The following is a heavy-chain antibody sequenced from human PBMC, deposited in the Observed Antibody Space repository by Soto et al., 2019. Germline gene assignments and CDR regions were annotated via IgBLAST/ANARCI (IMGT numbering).Heavy chain of an antibody. J-gene: IGHJ4*02. Sequence: EVQLVESGGGLVKPGGSLRLSCAASGFTFSNAWMNWVRQAPGKGLEWVGRIKSKTDGGTTDYAAPVKGRFTISRDDSKNTLYLQMNSLKTEDTAVYYCTTAKYYDSSGYYYIDFDYWGQGTLVTVSS. D-gene: IGHD3-22*01. CDR1: GFTFSNAW. CDR2: IKSKTDGGTT. CDR3: TTAKYYDSSGYYYIDFDY. V-gene: IGHV3-15*07.